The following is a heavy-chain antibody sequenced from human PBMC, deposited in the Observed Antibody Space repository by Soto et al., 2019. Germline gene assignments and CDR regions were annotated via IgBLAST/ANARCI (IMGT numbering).Heavy chain of an antibody. V-gene: IGHV3-48*01. CDR3: ARDRAEDY. CDR1: GFTFSSYS. Sequence: ESGGRLVQPGGSLRLSCAATGFTFSSYSMNWVRQAPGKGLEWISYISGSSSTIYYADSVEGRFTISRDNAKNSLYLQMSSLRAEDTSVYYCARDRAEDYWGQGTLVTVSS. J-gene: IGHJ4*02. CDR2: ISGSSSTI.